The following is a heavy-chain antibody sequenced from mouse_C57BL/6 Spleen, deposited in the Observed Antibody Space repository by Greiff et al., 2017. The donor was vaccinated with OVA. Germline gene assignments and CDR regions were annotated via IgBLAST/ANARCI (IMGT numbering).Heavy chain of an antibody. J-gene: IGHJ4*01. Sequence: VQLQQSGAELVRPGTSVKVSCKASGYAFTNYLIEWVKQRPGQGLEWIGVINPGSGGTNYNEKFKGKATLTADKSSSTAYMQLSSLTSEDSAVYFCARDGNSCGYYAMDYWGQGTSVTVSS. D-gene: IGHD1-1*01. CDR1: GYAFTNYL. CDR3: ARDGNSCGYYAMDY. V-gene: IGHV1-54*01. CDR2: INPGSGGT.